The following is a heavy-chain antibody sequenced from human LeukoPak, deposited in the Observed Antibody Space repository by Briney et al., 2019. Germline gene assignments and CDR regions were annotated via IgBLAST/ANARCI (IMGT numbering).Heavy chain of an antibody. CDR2: IYHRGST. Sequence: PSETLSLTCTVSGGSISRYYWSWIRQPPGKELEWSRNIYHRGSTKNTPTLKSRVTISVDTSKNQYSQRLSSVTAADTAVYYCAKRRTLDNWGQGTLVTVSS. J-gene: IGHJ4*02. V-gene: IGHV4-59*01. CDR3: AKRRTLDN. D-gene: IGHD1-1*01. CDR1: GGSISRYY.